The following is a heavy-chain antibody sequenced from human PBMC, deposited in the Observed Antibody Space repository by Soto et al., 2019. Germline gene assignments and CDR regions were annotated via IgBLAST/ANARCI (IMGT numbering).Heavy chain of an antibody. J-gene: IGHJ4*02. CDR1: GYSFTSYW. Sequence: GESLKISCKGSGYSFTSYWISWVRQMPGKGLEWMGRIDPSDSYTNYSPSFQGHVTISADKPISTAYLQWSSLKASDTAMYYCARQYSSSSPFDYWGQGTLVTVSS. CDR3: ARQYSSSSPFDY. D-gene: IGHD6-6*01. CDR2: IDPSDSYT. V-gene: IGHV5-10-1*01.